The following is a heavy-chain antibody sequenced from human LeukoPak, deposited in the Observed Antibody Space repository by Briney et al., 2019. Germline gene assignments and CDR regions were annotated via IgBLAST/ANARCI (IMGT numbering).Heavy chain of an antibody. D-gene: IGHD3-10*01. CDR2: IGGSSDFI. J-gene: IGHJ4*02. Sequence: PGGSLRHSRAASGFSFRNYNMNRVPPAPGKGLEWVSSIGGSSDFIYYVDSVKGRFTISRDNAKNSVYLQMNSLRAEDTAVYYCLRDESGSFFAYWGQGTLVIVSS. CDR3: LRDESGSFFAY. CDR1: GFSFRNYN. V-gene: IGHV3-21*06.